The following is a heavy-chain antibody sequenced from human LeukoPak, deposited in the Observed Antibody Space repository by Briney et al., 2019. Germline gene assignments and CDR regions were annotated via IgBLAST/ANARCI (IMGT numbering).Heavy chain of an antibody. D-gene: IGHD6-13*01. CDR2: ISSSSSYI. J-gene: IGHJ5*02. V-gene: IGHV3-21*01. Sequence: GGSLRLSCAASGFTFSSYSMNWVRQAPGKGLEWVSSISSSSSYIYYADSVKGRFTISRDNAKNSLYLQMNSLRAEDTAVYYCARGGIADLYNWFDPWGQGTLVTVSS. CDR1: GFTFSSYS. CDR3: ARGGIADLYNWFDP.